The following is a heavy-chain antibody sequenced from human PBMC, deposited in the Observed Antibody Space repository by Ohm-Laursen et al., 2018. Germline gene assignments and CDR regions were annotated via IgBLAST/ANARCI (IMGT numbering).Heavy chain of an antibody. CDR2: ISSASTTI. V-gene: IGHV3-48*01. Sequence: SLRLSCAAPGFTFSSYHINWVRQAPGKGLEWVSFISSASTTIYYADSVKGRFTISRDNAKNTVYMQMDSLRVEDRAVYYCARDRKNGDSGYGMDVWGHGTTVTVSS. J-gene: IGHJ6*02. CDR3: ARDRKNGDSGYGMDV. CDR1: GFTFSSYH. D-gene: IGHD4-17*01.